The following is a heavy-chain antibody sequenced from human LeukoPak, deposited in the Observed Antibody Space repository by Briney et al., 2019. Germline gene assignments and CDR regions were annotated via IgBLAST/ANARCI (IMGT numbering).Heavy chain of an antibody. CDR1: GFTFSSYG. D-gene: IGHD3-22*01. J-gene: IGHJ4*02. V-gene: IGHV3-30*02. CDR3: APLDGLLPDY. CDR2: IRYDGSNK. Sequence: GGSLRLSCAASGFTFSSYGMHWVRQAPGKGLEWVAFIRYDGSNKYYADSVKGRFTISRDNSKNTLYLQMNSLRAEDTAVYYCAPLDGLLPDYWGQGTLVTVSS.